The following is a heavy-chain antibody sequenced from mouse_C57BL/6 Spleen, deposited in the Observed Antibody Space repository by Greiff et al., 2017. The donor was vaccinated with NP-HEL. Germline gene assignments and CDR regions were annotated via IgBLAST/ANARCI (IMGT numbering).Heavy chain of an antibody. Sequence: QVQLQQPGAELVKPGASVKLSCKASGYTFTSYWMHWVKQRPGQGLEWIGMIHPNSGSTNYNEKFKSKATLTVDKSSSTAYMQLSSLTSEDSAVYYCARRGGFITTVVDEGYYAMDYWGQGTSVTVSS. CDR3: ARRGGFITTVVDEGYYAMDY. CDR1: GYTFTSYW. V-gene: IGHV1-64*01. D-gene: IGHD1-1*01. CDR2: IHPNSGST. J-gene: IGHJ4*01.